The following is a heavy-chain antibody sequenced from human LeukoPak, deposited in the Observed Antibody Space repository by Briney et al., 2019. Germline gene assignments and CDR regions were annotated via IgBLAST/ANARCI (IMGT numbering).Heavy chain of an antibody. J-gene: IGHJ3*02. CDR2: ISSSGSTI. V-gene: IGHV3-48*03. CDR1: GFTFSSYE. CDR3: ARDRGTYYYDSTSHYDAFDI. Sequence: PGGSLRLSCAASGFTFSSYEMNWVRQAPGKGLEWVSYISSSGSTIYYADSVKGRFTISRDNAKNSLYLQMNSLRVEDTAVYYCARDRGTYYYDSTSHYDAFDIWGQGTLVTVSS. D-gene: IGHD3-22*01.